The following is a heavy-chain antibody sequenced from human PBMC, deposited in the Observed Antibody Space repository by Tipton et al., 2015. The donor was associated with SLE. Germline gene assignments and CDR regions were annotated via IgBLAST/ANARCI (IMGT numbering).Heavy chain of an antibody. CDR2: IFSSGDT. CDR3: AREAVDKDGALDI. Sequence: GLVKPSETLSLSCTVSAGSVSNNNYFWSWVRQPAGRGLEWFGRIFSSGDTNYNPSLKSRVTISLDTSKNQVSLRLTSLTAADTAVYYCAREAVDKDGALDIWGQGTTVIVSS. CDR1: AGSVSNNNYF. J-gene: IGHJ3*02. D-gene: IGHD5-24*01. V-gene: IGHV4-61*02.